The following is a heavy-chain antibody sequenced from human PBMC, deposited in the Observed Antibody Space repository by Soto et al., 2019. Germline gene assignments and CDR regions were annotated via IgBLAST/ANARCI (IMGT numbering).Heavy chain of an antibody. V-gene: IGHV3-23*01. CDR2: ISGSGGST. Sequence: GGSLRLSCAASGFTFSSYAMSWVRQAPGKGLEWVSAISGSGGSTYYADSVKGRFTISRDNSKNTLYLQMNSLRAEDTAVYYCAKGSRRIPGRTHGYAFDIWGQGTMVTVSS. CDR1: GFTFSSYA. D-gene: IGHD2-8*01. CDR3: AKGSRRIPGRTHGYAFDI. J-gene: IGHJ3*02.